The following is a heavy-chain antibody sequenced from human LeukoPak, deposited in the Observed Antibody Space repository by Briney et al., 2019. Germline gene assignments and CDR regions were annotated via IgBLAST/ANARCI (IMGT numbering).Heavy chain of an antibody. CDR2: IYYSGST. J-gene: IGHJ6*03. Sequence: PSETLSLTCTVSGDSISSYYWSWIRQPPGKGLEWIGYIYYSGSTNYNPSLKSRVTISVDTSKNQFSLKLSSVAAADTAVYYCARDRHSYYYYMDVWGKGTTVTVSS. CDR1: GDSISSYY. V-gene: IGHV4-59*01. CDR3: ARDRHSYYYYMDV.